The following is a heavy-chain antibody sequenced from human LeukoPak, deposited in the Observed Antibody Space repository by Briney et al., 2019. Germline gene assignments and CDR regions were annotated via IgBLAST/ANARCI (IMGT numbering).Heavy chain of an antibody. CDR3: ARDPRWLQPSDIDV. CDR2: IYSGGST. CDR1: GFTVSSNY. D-gene: IGHD5-18*01. V-gene: IGHV3-66*01. Sequence: PGGSLRLSCAASGFTVSSNYMSWVRQAPGKGLEWVSVIYSGGSTYYAGFVKGRFTISRDNSKKTMYLQTSSLRAEHTAVYYCARDPRWLQPSDIDVWGQGTTVTVSS. J-gene: IGHJ6*02.